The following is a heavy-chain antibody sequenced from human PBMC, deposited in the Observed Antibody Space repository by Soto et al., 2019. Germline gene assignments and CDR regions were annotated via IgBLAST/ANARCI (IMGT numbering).Heavy chain of an antibody. CDR2: ISRSGETI. D-gene: IGHD2-2*01. CDR1: GSTFSGFT. CDR3: ASRPLADCSGTSCLYYFVY. V-gene: IGHV3-48*02. J-gene: IGHJ4*02. Sequence: PGGSLRLSCAASGSTFSGFTMNWVRQAPGRGLEWVSYISRSGETIYYADSVKGRFTISRDNAENSLYLQMNSLRDEDAAVYYCASRPLADCSGTSCLYYFVYWGRGALVTVSS.